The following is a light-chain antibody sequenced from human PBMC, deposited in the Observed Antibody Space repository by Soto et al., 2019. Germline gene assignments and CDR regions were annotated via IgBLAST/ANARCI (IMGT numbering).Light chain of an antibody. J-gene: IGKJ4*01. CDR2: GAS. Sequence: EIVMTQSPATLSVSPGERATLSCRASQSVSSNLAWYQQKPGQAPRLLINGASTRATGIPARFSGSGSGTEFTLTISRLQSEDLAGYYCQQYNNWPPVTFGGGTKVKIK. CDR3: QQYNNWPPVT. CDR1: QSVSSN. V-gene: IGKV3-15*01.